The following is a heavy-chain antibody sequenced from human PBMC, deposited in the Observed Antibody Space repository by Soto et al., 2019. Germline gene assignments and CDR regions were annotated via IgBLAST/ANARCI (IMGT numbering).Heavy chain of an antibody. CDR1: GFTFSSYG. CDR3: ARDPRGGVAVAGTFDY. CDR2: IWYDGSNK. D-gene: IGHD6-19*01. J-gene: IGHJ4*02. Sequence: GGSLRLSCAASGFTFSSYGMHWVRQAPGKGLEWVAVIWYDGSNKYYADSVKGRFTISRDNSKNTLYLQMNSLRAEDTAVYYCARDPRGGVAVAGTFDYWGQGTLVTVSS. V-gene: IGHV3-33*01.